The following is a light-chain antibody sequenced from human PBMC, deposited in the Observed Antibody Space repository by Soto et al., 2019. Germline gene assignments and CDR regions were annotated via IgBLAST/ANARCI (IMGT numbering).Light chain of an antibody. V-gene: IGKV3-20*01. CDR3: QQYGSSPWT. CDR2: GAS. CDR1: QRVSRD. Sequence: EIVMTQTPPALSVSPGERVTLSCRASQRVSRDLAWYQQKPGQAPRLLIYGASSRATGIPDRFSGSGSGTDFTLTISRLEPEDFAVYYCQQYGSSPWTFGQGTKVDIK. J-gene: IGKJ1*01.